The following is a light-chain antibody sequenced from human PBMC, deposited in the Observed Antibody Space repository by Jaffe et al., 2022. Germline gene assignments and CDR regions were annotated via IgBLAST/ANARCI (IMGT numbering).Light chain of an antibody. CDR2: AAS. CDR3: QQSYSTPEAAT. Sequence: DIQMTQSPSSLSASVGDRVTITCRASQSISSYLNWYQQKPGKAPKLLIYAASSLQSGVPSRFSGSGSGTDFTLTISSLQPEDFATYYCQQSYSTPEAATFGPGTKVDIK. V-gene: IGKV1-39*01. J-gene: IGKJ3*01. CDR1: QSISSY.